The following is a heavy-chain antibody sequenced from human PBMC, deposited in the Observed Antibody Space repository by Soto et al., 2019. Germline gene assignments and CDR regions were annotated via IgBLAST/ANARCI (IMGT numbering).Heavy chain of an antibody. J-gene: IGHJ5*02. D-gene: IGHD4-17*01. Sequence: GGSLRLSCAASGFTFSSYWMTWVRQAPGKGLEWVANIKQDGSEIYFVDSVKGRFTISRDNAKNSLYLQMNSLRAEDTAVYYCARVKGPNDYFDAWGQGTLVTVSS. CDR2: IKQDGSEI. CDR1: GFTFSSYW. V-gene: IGHV3-7*03. CDR3: ARVKGPNDYFDA.